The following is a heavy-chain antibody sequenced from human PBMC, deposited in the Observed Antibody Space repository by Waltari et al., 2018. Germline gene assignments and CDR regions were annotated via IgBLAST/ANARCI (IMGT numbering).Heavy chain of an antibody. CDR1: GFTFDDYA. CDR2: ISWNSGSI. D-gene: IGHD2-8*02. V-gene: IGHV3-9*03. J-gene: IGHJ6*03. CDR3: AKARTGEDYYYMDV. Sequence: EVQLVESGGGLVQPGKSLRLSCAASGFTFDDYAMHWVRHAPGKGLEWVSGISWNSGSIGYADSVKGRFTISRDNAKNSLYLQMNSLRAEDMALYYCAKARTGEDYYYMDVWGKGTTVTVSS.